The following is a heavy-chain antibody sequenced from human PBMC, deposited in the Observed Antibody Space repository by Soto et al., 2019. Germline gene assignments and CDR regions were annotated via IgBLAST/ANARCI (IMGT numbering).Heavy chain of an antibody. CDR1: GDIFSGYS. J-gene: IGHJ4*02. CDR3: ARELGSGYDPGAY. CDR2: IIPIFGTT. V-gene: IGHV1-69*14. D-gene: IGHD5-12*01. Sequence: QVQLVQSGAEVKKPGSSVKVSCKTSGDIFSGYSISWVRQAPGQGLEWMGGIIPIFGTTNYAQKFHGRVTITADKSTSTVYMDLYSLKSEDTATYYCARELGSGYDPGAYWGQGTLVTVSS.